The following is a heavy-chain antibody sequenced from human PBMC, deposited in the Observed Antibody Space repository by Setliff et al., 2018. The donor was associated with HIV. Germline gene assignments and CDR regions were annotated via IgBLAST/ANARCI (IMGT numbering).Heavy chain of an antibody. CDR1: GYTFNRYG. CDR2: ISGYNGNT. D-gene: IGHD6-19*01. Sequence: ASMKVSCKASGYTFNRYGISWVRQAPGQGLEWMGWISGYNGNTKYVQNLQGRVTMSTDTSTSTVYMELRSLRSDDTAVYYCARVPYRSAWFSGGHDAFDVWGQGTMVTVSS. CDR3: ARVPYRSAWFSGGHDAFDV. V-gene: IGHV1-18*01. J-gene: IGHJ3*01.